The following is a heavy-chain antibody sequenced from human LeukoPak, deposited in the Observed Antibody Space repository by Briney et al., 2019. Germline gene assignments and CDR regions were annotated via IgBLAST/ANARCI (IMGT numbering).Heavy chain of an antibody. Sequence: SETLSLTCTVSGGSIRSYYWSWIRQPPVKGLEWIGYIYYSGSTYYNPSLQSRVTISIDTSKNQFSLKLRFVTAADTAVYYCARVRCSGGSCPYYYYYYYMDVWGKGTTVTVSS. CDR3: ARVRCSGGSCPYYYYYYYMDV. CDR1: GGSIRSYY. J-gene: IGHJ6*03. CDR2: IYYSGST. D-gene: IGHD2-15*01. V-gene: IGHV4-59*12.